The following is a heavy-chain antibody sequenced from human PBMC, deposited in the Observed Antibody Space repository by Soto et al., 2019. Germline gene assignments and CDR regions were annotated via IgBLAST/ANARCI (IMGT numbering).Heavy chain of an antibody. V-gene: IGHV3-23*01. J-gene: IGHJ6*02. Sequence: EVQLLESGGGLVQPGGSLRLSCAPSGFTFRTYAMSWVRQAPGKGLEWVSSISGSGGRTYYADSVKGRFTISRDNSKNTLYLQMNSLRAEDTAIYYCAKDRERQVDYYYYYGMDVWGQGTTVTVSS. CDR2: ISGSGGRT. CDR1: GFTFRTYA. CDR3: AKDRERQVDYYYYYGMDV.